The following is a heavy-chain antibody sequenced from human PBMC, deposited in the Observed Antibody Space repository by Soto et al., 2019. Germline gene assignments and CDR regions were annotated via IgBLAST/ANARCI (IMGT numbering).Heavy chain of an antibody. D-gene: IGHD6-6*01. CDR3: ARDSAEYSSSSGAFDI. Sequence: EVQLVESGGGLVKPGGSLRLSCAASGFTFSSYSMNWVRQAPGKGLEWVSSISSSSSYIYYADSVKGRFTLSRDNAKNSLDQQMNSRRAEDTAVYYCARDSAEYSSSSGAFDIWGQGTIVAVSS. CDR2: ISSSSSYI. V-gene: IGHV3-21*01. CDR1: GFTFSSYS. J-gene: IGHJ3*02.